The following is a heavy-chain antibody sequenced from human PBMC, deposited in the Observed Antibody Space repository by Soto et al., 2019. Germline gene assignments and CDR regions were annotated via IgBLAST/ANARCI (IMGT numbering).Heavy chain of an antibody. CDR1: GGPLGRNE. CDR3: ARPQGSGWRFNALDF. CDR2: IIPMFDTA. D-gene: IGHD6-19*01. Sequence: QVVLLHSGAEVKNPGSSVKVSCKASGGPLGRNEINWVRQAPGQGFDWMGGIIPMFDTANHAQKFRDRIMITADESTNTAYLELKDLRSEDTAIYYCARPQGSGWRFNALDFWGQGTMVTVSS. J-gene: IGHJ3*01. V-gene: IGHV1-69*01.